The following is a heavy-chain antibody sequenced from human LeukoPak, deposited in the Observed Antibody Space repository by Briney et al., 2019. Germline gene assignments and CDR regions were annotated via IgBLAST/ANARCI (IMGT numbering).Heavy chain of an antibody. V-gene: IGHV3-21*01. Sequence: KPGGSLRLSCAASGFTFSNYNMNWVRQAPGKGLEWVSYISSSSTNIYYTDSVKGRFTISRDNAKNSLYLQMNSLRVEDTAVYYCARDDTAVAGTELDFWGQGTLVTVSS. CDR1: GFTFSNYN. CDR2: ISSSSTNI. J-gene: IGHJ4*02. CDR3: ARDDTAVAGTELDF. D-gene: IGHD6-19*01.